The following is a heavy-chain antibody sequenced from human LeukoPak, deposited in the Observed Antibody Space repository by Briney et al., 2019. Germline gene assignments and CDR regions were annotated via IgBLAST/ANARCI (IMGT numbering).Heavy chain of an antibody. V-gene: IGHV4-34*01. CDR3: ARGRVEMATIFDY. CDR1: GGSFSGYY. J-gene: IGHJ4*02. Sequence: PSETLSLTCAVYGGSFSGYYWSWIRQPPGKGLEWIGEINHSGSTNYDPSLKSRVTISVGTSKNQFSLKLSSVAAADTAVYYCARGRVEMATIFDYWGQGTLATVSS. CDR2: INHSGST. D-gene: IGHD5-24*01.